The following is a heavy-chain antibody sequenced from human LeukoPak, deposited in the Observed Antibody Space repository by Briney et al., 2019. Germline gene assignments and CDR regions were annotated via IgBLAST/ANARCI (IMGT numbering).Heavy chain of an antibody. CDR2: INPYTGDT. CDR3: AKDRYGDYEAPFHYYMDA. V-gene: IGHV1-2*02. J-gene: IGHJ6*03. CDR1: GYTLTGYY. D-gene: IGHD5-12*01. Sequence: ASVKVSCKASGYTLTGYYIHWVRQAPGQGLEWMGWINPYTGDTNSAQKFQGRVTITRDTSIDTAYMQLSRLRSDDTAVYYCAKDRYGDYEAPFHYYMDAWGRGTTVTVSS.